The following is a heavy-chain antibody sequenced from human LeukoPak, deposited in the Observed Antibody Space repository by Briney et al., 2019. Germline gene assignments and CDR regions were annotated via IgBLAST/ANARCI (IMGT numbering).Heavy chain of an antibody. J-gene: IGHJ4*02. Sequence: PGGSLRLSCAASGFTFSSYWMSWVRQAPGKGLEWVANIRQLGNEKYYVDSVKGRFTISRVNAKNSLYLQMNSLRAEDTAVYYCTRDYWDYGDYFSDFWGPGTQVTVSS. CDR1: GFTFSSYW. CDR3: TRDYWDYGDYFSDF. D-gene: IGHD4-17*01. V-gene: IGHV3-7*01. CDR2: IRQLGNEK.